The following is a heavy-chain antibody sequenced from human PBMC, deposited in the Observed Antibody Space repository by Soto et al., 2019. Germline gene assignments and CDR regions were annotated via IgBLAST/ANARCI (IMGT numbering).Heavy chain of an antibody. CDR1: GFNFNDYA. CDR2: LNWNSANT. J-gene: IGHJ4*02. V-gene: IGHV3-9*01. D-gene: IGHD2-2*01. CDR3: ENGSGISTSCAVLDS. Sequence: PGGSLRLSCAASGFNFNDYAMHWVRQPPGKGLEWDSGLNWNSANTGYADSVKGRFTISRDNAKNPLYLQMNSLRAEDTALYYCENGSGISTSCAVLDSWGQGTLVTVSS.